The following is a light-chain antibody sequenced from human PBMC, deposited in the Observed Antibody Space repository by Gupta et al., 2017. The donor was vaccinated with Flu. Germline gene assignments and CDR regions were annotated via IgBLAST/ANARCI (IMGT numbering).Light chain of an antibody. CDR1: SSDIGGYDS. J-gene: IGLJ1*01. Sequence: QSALTQPPSASGSPGQSVTISCTGTSSDIGGYDSVSWYQQHPGKAPKLIIYEVNKRPSGVPDRFSASKSGNTASLTVSGLQAEDEADYYCGSHAGLSYVFGTGTKVTVL. V-gene: IGLV2-8*01. CDR2: EVN. CDR3: GSHAGLSYV.